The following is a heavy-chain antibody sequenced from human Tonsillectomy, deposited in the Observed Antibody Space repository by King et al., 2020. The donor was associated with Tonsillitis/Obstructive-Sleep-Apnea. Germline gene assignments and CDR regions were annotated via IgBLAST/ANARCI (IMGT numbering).Heavy chain of an antibody. CDR3: ATDFRSQTVVVLSAAYNVVDY. CDR1: GYTFTIYG. J-gene: IGHJ4*02. V-gene: IGHV1-18*01. Sequence: VQLVESGAEVKKPGASVKVSCKASGYTFTIYGINWVRQAPGQGLEWMGWIRAYNGNTNYAQKLQDRVTMTTDTSTSTAYMELRSLRSDDTAVYYCATDFRSQTVVVLSAAYNVVDYWGQGTLVTVSS. D-gene: IGHD2-2*01. CDR2: IRAYNGNT.